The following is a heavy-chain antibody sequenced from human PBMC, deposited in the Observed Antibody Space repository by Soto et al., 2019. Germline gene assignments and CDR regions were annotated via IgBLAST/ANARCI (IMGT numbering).Heavy chain of an antibody. D-gene: IGHD3-22*01. V-gene: IGHV1-18*01. CDR2: ISAYNGNT. J-gene: IGHJ4*02. CDR1: GYTFTSYG. Sequence: ASVKVSCKASGYTFTSYGISWVRQAPGQGLEWMGWISAYNGNTNYAQKLQGRVTMTTDTSTSTAYMELRSLRSDDTAVYYCARAYVSYYDSNTDFDYWGQGTLVTVSS. CDR3: ARAYVSYYDSNTDFDY.